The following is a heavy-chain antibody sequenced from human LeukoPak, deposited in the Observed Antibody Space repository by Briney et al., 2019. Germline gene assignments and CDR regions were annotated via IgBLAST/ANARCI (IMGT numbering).Heavy chain of an antibody. V-gene: IGHV3-7*03. CDR2: KKQDGSEK. Sequence: GGPLRLSCAASGFTFTSNAMTWAPKAPGKGLEWVPNKKQDGSEKYYVDSVKGRFTISRDNAKNSLYLQMNSLRAEDTAVYYCARDAGSGSYYKVPFDYWGQGTLVTVSS. CDR3: ARDAGSGSYYKVPFDY. CDR1: GFTFTSNA. J-gene: IGHJ4*02. D-gene: IGHD3-10*01.